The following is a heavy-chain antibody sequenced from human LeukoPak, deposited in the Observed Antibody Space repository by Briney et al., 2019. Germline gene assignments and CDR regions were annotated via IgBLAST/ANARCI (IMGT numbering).Heavy chain of an antibody. CDR1: GGSINSNNYY. D-gene: IGHD1-7*01. CDR3: ARLPELLNDPFDY. V-gene: IGHV4-39*01. Sequence: SETLSLTCTVSGGSINSNNYYWGWIRQPPGKGLEWIASVYYSGDTWYNPSLKSRVTISVDTSKNQFSLKVTSVTAADTSVYYCARLPELLNDPFDYWGQGTLVTVSS. J-gene: IGHJ4*02. CDR2: VYYSGDT.